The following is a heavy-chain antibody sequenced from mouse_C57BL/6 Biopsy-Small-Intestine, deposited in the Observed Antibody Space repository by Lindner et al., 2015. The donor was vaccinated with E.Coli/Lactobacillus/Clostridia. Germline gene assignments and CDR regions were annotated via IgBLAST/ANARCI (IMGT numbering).Heavy chain of an antibody. CDR3: ARSYYGSARCFDV. V-gene: IGHV1-80*01. Sequence: VQLQESGAELVKPGASVKISCKASGYAFSSYWMNWVKQRPGKGLEWIGQIYPGDGNTNYNGKFKGKATLTADKSSSTAYMQLSSLTSEDSAVYFCARSYYGSARCFDVWGTGTTVTVSS. CDR2: IYPGDGNT. CDR1: GYAFSSYW. D-gene: IGHD1-1*01. J-gene: IGHJ1*03.